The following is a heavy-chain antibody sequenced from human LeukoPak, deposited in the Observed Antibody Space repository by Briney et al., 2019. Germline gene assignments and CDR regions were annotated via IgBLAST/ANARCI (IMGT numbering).Heavy chain of an antibody. Sequence: PGGSLRLSCAASGFTFSSYAMNWVRQAPGKGLEWVSFTSGDSKVIYYADSVKGRFTISRDNAKNSLFLQMNSLRVDDTAVYYCGRDGGVAYGLDVWGRGTTVTVSS. J-gene: IGHJ6*02. CDR2: TSGDSKVI. CDR3: GRDGGVAYGLDV. D-gene: IGHD3-3*01. V-gene: IGHV3-48*01. CDR1: GFTFSSYA.